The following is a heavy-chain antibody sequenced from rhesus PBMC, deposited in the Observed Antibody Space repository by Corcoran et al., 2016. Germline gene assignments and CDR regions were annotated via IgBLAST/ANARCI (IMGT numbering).Heavy chain of an antibody. V-gene: IGHV4-160*01. Sequence: QVQLQESGPGLVKPSETLSLTCAVSGGSISGYYWSWLRQPPGKGLEWNGRFYGSGGTTDYTPSLTIRVTISTDTSKNQFSLKLSSVTAADTAVYYCAAIETVDYWGQGVLVTVSS. D-gene: IGHD2-15*01. J-gene: IGHJ4*01. CDR2: FYGSGGTT. CDR1: GGSISGYY. CDR3: AAIETVDY.